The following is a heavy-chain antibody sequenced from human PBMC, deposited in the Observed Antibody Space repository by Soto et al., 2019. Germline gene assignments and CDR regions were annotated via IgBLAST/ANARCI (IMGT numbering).Heavy chain of an antibody. V-gene: IGHV3-7*05. Sequence: GGSLRLSCASSGFTFSSYWMSLVRQAPGKGLEWVANIKQDGSEKYYVDSVKGRFTISRDNAKNSLYLQMNSLGAEDTAVYYCARGGEVASWYLRYWGQGTLVTVSS. CDR3: ARGGEVASWYLRY. D-gene: IGHD6-13*01. CDR2: IKQDGSEK. CDR1: GFTFSSYW. J-gene: IGHJ4*02.